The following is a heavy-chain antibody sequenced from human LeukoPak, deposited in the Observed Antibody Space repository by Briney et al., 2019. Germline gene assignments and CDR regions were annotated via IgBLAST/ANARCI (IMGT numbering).Heavy chain of an antibody. V-gene: IGHV4-4*08. Sequence: SETLSLTCTVSGDSISGYFWSWIRLPPGKGLEWIGYIYDTEHSNYNPSLRRRVTISIDTSKNQFSLNLSSVTAADTAVYYCARCILGGSCYYFDYWGQGTLVTVSS. D-gene: IGHD2-15*01. CDR2: IYDTEHS. CDR3: ARCILGGSCYYFDY. J-gene: IGHJ4*02. CDR1: GDSISGYF.